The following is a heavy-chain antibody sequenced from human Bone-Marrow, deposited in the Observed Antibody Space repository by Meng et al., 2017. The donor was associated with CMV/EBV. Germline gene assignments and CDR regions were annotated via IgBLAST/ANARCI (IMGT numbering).Heavy chain of an antibody. Sequence: GESLKISCVASGFTFSSYGMHWVRQAPGKGLEWVAFIRYDGSNKYYADSVKGRFTISRDNSKNTLYLQMNSLRAEDTAVYYCAKRDYSGYDYGGDAFDIWGQGTMATFSS. D-gene: IGHD5-12*01. CDR2: IRYDGSNK. CDR1: GFTFSSYG. J-gene: IGHJ3*02. V-gene: IGHV3-30*02. CDR3: AKRDYSGYDYGGDAFDI.